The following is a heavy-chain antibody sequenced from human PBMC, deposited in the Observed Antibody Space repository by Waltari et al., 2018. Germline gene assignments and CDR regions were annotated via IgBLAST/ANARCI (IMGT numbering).Heavy chain of an antibody. D-gene: IGHD3-10*02. V-gene: IGHV1-2*02. CDR1: GYIFTAYY. J-gene: IGHJ4*02. CDR3: ARDRASLGHPMSREFDY. Sequence: QIQLVQSGAEVKKPGASVKVSCKPSGYIFTAYYVHWRRQAPGQGLEWMGKVNPRSGDTTYEQKFQDRVTLISDTSINTAYMELTRLTSDDTAVYYCARDRASLGHPMSREFDYWGRGTLVTVS. CDR2: VNPRSGDT.